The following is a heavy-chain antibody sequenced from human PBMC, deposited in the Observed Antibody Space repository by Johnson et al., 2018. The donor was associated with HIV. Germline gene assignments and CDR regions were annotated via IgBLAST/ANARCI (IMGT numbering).Heavy chain of an antibody. CDR2: LYSDGRT. Sequence: VQLVESGGGVVQPGRSLRLSCAASGFTFSDYYMSWIRQAPGKGLEWLSVLYSDGRTSYTDSVKDRFTISRDSSKNTLYLQMNSLRAEDTAVYYCARPSVMTTLTTTPWAFNIWGQGTMVTVSS. J-gene: IGHJ3*02. CDR1: GFTFSDYY. D-gene: IGHD4-17*01. CDR3: ARPSVMTTLTTTPWAFNI. V-gene: IGHV3-66*04.